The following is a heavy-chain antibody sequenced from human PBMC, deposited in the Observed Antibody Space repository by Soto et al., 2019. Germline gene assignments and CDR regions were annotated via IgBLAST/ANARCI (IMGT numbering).Heavy chain of an antibody. CDR1: GGSISSFY. Sequence: SETLSLPCTVSGGSISSFYWSWIRQPPGKGLEWIGYIYYSGSTNYNPSLKSRVTISVDTSKNQFSLKLSSVTAADTAVYYCARVFSDSSSFFDPWGQGTLVTVSS. CDR3: ARVFSDSSSFFDP. D-gene: IGHD6-13*01. V-gene: IGHV4-59*12. J-gene: IGHJ5*02. CDR2: IYYSGST.